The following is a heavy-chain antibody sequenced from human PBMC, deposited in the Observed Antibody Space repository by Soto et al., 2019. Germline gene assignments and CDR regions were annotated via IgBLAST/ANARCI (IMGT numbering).Heavy chain of an antibody. D-gene: IGHD3-3*01. V-gene: IGHV3-48*03. CDR3: ARDLAIFGVNWFDP. Sequence: GGSLRLSCAASGFTFSSYEMNWVRQAPGKGLEWVSYISSSGSNIYYADSVKGRFTISRDNAKNSLYLQMNSLRAEDAAVYYCARDLAIFGVNWFDPWGQGTLVTVSS. CDR1: GFTFSSYE. J-gene: IGHJ5*02. CDR2: ISSSGSNI.